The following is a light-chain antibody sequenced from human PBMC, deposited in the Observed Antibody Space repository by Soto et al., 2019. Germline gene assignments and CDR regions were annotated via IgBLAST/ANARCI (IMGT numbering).Light chain of an antibody. J-gene: IGKJ5*01. CDR3: QQSYSTPPIS. V-gene: IGKV1-39*01. CDR2: AAS. CDR1: QSITSY. Sequence: DIQMTPSPSSLSASVGDRVTITCRASQSITSYLNWYQQKPGKAPKLLIYAASSLQSGVPSRFSGSGSETDFTLTIRSLQPEDFATYYCQQSYSTPPISFGQGTRLVIK.